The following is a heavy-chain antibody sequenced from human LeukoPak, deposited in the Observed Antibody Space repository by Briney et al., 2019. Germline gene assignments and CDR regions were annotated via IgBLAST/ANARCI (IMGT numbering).Heavy chain of an antibody. D-gene: IGHD4-17*01. J-gene: IGHJ4*02. CDR2: IYPSGNT. Sequence: PSETLSLTCTVSGGSISSSSYYWSWIRQPAGKGLEWIGRIYPSGNTNYNPSLKSRVTMSVDTSKNQFSLKLSPVTAADTAVYYCARDMTTVTHFDRWGQGTLVTVSS. CDR1: GGSISSSSYY. CDR3: ARDMTTVTHFDR. V-gene: IGHV4-61*02.